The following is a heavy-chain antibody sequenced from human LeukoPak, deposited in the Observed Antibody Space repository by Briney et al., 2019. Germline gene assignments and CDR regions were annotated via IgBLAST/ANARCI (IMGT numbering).Heavy chain of an antibody. CDR3: ARGGSGGSFRLFDP. CDR1: GGSISSGSYY. D-gene: IGHD2-15*01. V-gene: IGHV4-61*10. CDR2: IYNSGST. Sequence: SETLSLTCTVSGGSISSGSYYWSWIRQPAGKGLEWIGRIYNSGSTNYNPSLRGRVTISLDTSKNQFSLKLTSVTAADTAVYYCARGGSGGSFRLFDPWGQGTLVTVSS. J-gene: IGHJ5*02.